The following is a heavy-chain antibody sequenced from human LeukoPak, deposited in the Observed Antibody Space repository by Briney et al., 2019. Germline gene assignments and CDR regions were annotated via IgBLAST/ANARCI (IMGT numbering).Heavy chain of an antibody. V-gene: IGHV1-2*02. Sequence: ASVKVSCKTSGYTFTGYYIHWVRQAPGQRLEWMGWINLNSGGTNYAQKLQGRVTMTTDTSTSTAYMELRSLRSDDTAVYYCARGVGATRNWFDPWGQGTLVTVSS. D-gene: IGHD1-26*01. CDR2: INLNSGGT. CDR1: GYTFTGYY. CDR3: ARGVGATRNWFDP. J-gene: IGHJ5*02.